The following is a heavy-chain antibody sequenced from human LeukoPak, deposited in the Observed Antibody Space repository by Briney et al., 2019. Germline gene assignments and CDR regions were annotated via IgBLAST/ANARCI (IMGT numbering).Heavy chain of an antibody. Sequence: SETLSLTCTVSGGSISSDSYYWGRIRQPPGKGLEWIGYMYHTGTSYYNPSLKSRVTISVDTSKNQFSLKLSSVTAEDTAVYYCARHFGWVGGNVDYWGQGTQVTVSS. J-gene: IGHJ4*02. D-gene: IGHD3-9*01. CDR2: MYHTGTS. V-gene: IGHV4-39*01. CDR1: GGSISSDSYY. CDR3: ARHFGWVGGNVDY.